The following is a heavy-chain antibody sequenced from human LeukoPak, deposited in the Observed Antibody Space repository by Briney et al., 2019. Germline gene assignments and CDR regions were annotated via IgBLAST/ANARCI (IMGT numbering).Heavy chain of an antibody. D-gene: IGHD1-26*01. CDR3: ARDLIIVGSSRAFDI. V-gene: IGHV3-21*01. Sequence: GGSLRLSCAACGFTVSSNYMKWVRQAPGKGLEGVSSISTGSNYIHYADSVKGRFTVSRNNAKNSLYLQMNSLRAEDTAVYYCARDLIIVGSSRAFDIWGQGTMVTVSS. J-gene: IGHJ3*02. CDR1: GFTVSSNY. CDR2: ISTGSNYI.